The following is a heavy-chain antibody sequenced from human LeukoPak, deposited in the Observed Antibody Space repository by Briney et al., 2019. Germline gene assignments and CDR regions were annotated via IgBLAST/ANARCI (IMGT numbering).Heavy chain of an antibody. Sequence: SQTLSLTCAVYGGSFSGYYWSWIRQPPGKGLEWIGEINHSGSTNYNPSLKSRATISVDTSKNQFSLKLSSVTAADTAVYYCARGFESHYYDSSGYPYWGQGTLVTVSS. CDR2: INHSGST. J-gene: IGHJ4*02. CDR1: GGSFSGYY. V-gene: IGHV4-34*01. D-gene: IGHD3-22*01. CDR3: ARGFESHYYDSSGYPY.